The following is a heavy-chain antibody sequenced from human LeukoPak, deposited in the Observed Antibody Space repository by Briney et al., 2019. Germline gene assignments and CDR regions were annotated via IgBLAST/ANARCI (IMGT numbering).Heavy chain of an antibody. Sequence: GGSLRLSCAASGFTFSSYGMHWVRQAPGKGLEWVAFIRYDGGNKYYADSVKGRFTISRDNSKNTLYLQMNSLRAEDTAVYYCAKITEYYYGSGSNFDHWGQGTLVTVSS. J-gene: IGHJ4*02. V-gene: IGHV3-30*02. D-gene: IGHD3-10*01. CDR1: GFTFSSYG. CDR2: IRYDGGNK. CDR3: AKITEYYYGSGSNFDH.